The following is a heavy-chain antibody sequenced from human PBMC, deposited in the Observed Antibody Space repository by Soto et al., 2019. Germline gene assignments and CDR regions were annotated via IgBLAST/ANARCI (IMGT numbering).Heavy chain of an antibody. CDR2: ISAYNGNT. CDR3: ARGAFKYSYGPFDI. CDR1: GYTFTSYG. J-gene: IGHJ3*02. D-gene: IGHD5-18*01. V-gene: IGHV1-18*01. Sequence: ASVKVSCKASGYTFTSYGISWVRQAPGQGLEWMGWISAYNGNTNYAQKFQGRVTMTTDTSTSTAYMELRSLRSDDTAVYYCARGAFKYSYGPFDIWGQGTMVTVSS.